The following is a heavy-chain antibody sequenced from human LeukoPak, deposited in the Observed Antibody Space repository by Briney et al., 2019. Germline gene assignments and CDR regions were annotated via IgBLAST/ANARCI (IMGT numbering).Heavy chain of an antibody. Sequence: LETLSLTCTVSGGSISSYYWSWIRQPPGKGLEWIGYIYYSGSTNYNPSLKSRVTISVDTSKNQFSLKLSSVTAADTAVYYCARVGDSSGWYHYFDYWGQGTLVTVSS. CDR3: ARVGDSSGWYHYFDY. CDR1: GGSISSYY. CDR2: IYYSGST. D-gene: IGHD6-19*01. V-gene: IGHV4-59*01. J-gene: IGHJ4*01.